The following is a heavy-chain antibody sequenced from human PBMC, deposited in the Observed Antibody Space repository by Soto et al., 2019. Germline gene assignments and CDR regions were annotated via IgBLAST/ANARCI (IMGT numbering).Heavy chain of an antibody. D-gene: IGHD3-22*01. J-gene: IGHJ5*02. CDR2: ISGRGDGR. V-gene: IGHV3-23*01. CDR3: ATAYYDSRGFQDR. CDR1: GFTFSNYV. Sequence: EVQLLESGGAVVEPGGSLRLSCDTSGFTFSNYVMTWVRQAPGRGLEWVSSISGRGDGRSYAVSVNGRFTISRDNSEKPPYLQMNSLRAEDTATYFCATAYYDSRGFQDRWGQGTLVTVSS.